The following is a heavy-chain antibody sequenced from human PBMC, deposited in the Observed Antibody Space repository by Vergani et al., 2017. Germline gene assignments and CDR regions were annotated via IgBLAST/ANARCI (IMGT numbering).Heavy chain of an antibody. CDR1: GFTFSSYA. V-gene: IGHV3-30*04. CDR2: ISYDGSNK. J-gene: IGHJ3*02. D-gene: IGHD1-26*01. Sequence: QVQLVESGGGVVQPGRSLRLSCAASGFTFSSYAMHWVRQAPGKGLEWVAVISYDGSNKYYADSVKGRFTISRDNSKNTLYLQMNSLRAEDTAVYYCAREPGATTWYAFDIWGQGTMVTVSS. CDR3: AREPGATTWYAFDI.